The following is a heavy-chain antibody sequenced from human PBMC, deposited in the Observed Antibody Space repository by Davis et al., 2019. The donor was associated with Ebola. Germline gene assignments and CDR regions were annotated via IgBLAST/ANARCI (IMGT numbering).Heavy chain of an antibody. CDR2: IGTAGDS. V-gene: IGHV3-13*01. CDR1: GFTFSSYD. D-gene: IGHD4-17*01. J-gene: IGHJ4*02. CDR3: ARVADDYGDYGGFDY. Sequence: GKSLKISCAASGFTFSSYDMHWVRQATGKGLEWVSAIGTAGDSYYPGSVKGRFTISRENAKNSLYLQMNSLRAGDTAVYYCARVADDYGDYGGFDYWGQGTLVTVSS.